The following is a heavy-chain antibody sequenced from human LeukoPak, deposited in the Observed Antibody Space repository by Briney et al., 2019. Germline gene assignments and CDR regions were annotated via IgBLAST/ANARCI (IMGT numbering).Heavy chain of an antibody. J-gene: IGHJ4*02. CDR3: AREVASPGGYDY. D-gene: IGHD2-15*01. V-gene: IGHV4-30-4*01. CDR2: IYYSGST. Sequence: SQTLSLTCTVSGGSISSGDYYWSWIRQPSGEGLEWIGYIYYSGSTYYNPSLKSRVTISVDTSKNQFSLKLSSVTAADTAVYYCAREVASPGGYDYWGQGTLVTVSS. CDR1: GGSISSGDYY.